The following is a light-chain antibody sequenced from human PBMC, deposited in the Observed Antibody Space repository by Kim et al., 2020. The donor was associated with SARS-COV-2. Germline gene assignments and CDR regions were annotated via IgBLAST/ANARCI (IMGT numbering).Light chain of an antibody. CDR2: DAS. CDR3: QQIHSYPIT. CDR1: QAIRSY. J-gene: IGKJ5*01. V-gene: IGKV1-9*01. Sequence: ASVGDRVTIPCRASQAIRSYLAWYQQQPGKAPRLLIFDASNLQRGVPSRFSGGGSGTEFTLTISSLQPEDIAAYYCQQIHSYPITFGQGTRLEIK.